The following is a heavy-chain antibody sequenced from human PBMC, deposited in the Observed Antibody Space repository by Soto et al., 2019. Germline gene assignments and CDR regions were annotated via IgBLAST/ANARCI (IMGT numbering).Heavy chain of an antibody. CDR1: GYTFTTYG. CDR2: ISAYNGNT. D-gene: IGHD3-10*01. V-gene: IGHV1-18*01. CDR3: ARFYASGSCPYDY. J-gene: IGHJ4*02. Sequence: GASVKVSCKASGYTFTTYGISWGRQAPGQGLEWMGWISAYNGNTNYAQNLQGRVTMTTDTSTSTAYMELRSLRSDDTAVYYCARFYASGSCPYDYWGQGTLVTVSS.